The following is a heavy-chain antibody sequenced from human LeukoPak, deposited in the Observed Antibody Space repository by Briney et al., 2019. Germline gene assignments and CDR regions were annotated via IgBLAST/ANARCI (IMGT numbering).Heavy chain of an antibody. D-gene: IGHD4-17*01. CDR2: ITGNDGAT. J-gene: IGHJ5*01. Sequence: PGGSLRLSCAASGFTFSTFAMRWVRQAPGKGLEWVSSITGNDGATYNIDSVKGRFTISRDNSQNTLYLHMNSLSAEDTAVYYCTKDPNGDYVGAFDSWGQGTLVTVSS. CDR1: GFTFSTFA. V-gene: IGHV3-23*01. CDR3: TKDPNGDYVGAFDS.